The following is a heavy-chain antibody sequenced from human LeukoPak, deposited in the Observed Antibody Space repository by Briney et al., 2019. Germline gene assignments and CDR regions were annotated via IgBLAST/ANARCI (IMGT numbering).Heavy chain of an antibody. V-gene: IGHV3-9*01. Sequence: GGSLRLFCAASGFTFDDYAMHWVRQAPGKGLEWVSGISWNSGSIGYADSVKGRFTISRDDAKNSLYLQMNSLRAEDTALYYCAKGKVSGYYYYGMDVWGQGTTVTVSS. CDR1: GFTFDDYA. J-gene: IGHJ6*02. CDR2: ISWNSGSI. CDR3: AKGKVSGYYYYGMDV. D-gene: IGHD6-25*01.